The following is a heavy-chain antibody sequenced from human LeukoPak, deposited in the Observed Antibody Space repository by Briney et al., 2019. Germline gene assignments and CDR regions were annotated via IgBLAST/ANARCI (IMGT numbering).Heavy chain of an antibody. Sequence: PGGSLRLSCAASGFTFSDYYMSWIRQAPGKGLEWVSYISSSGTTIYYADSGKGRFTISRDNAKNSLYLQMNSLRAEDTAVYYCARRRDSGSLQHFDYWGQGTLVTVSS. CDR1: GFTFSDYY. CDR2: ISSSGTTI. CDR3: ARRRDSGSLQHFDY. J-gene: IGHJ4*02. V-gene: IGHV3-11*01. D-gene: IGHD1-26*01.